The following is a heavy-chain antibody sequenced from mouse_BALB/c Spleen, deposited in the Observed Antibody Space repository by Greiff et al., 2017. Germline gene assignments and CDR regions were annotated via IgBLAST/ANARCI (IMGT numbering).Heavy chain of an antibody. CDR1: GYTFSSYW. V-gene: IGHV1-9*01. Sequence: VQLMESGAELMKPGASVQISCKATGYTFSSYWIEWVKQRPGHGLEWIGEILPGSGSTNYNEKFKGKATFTADTSSNTAYMQLSSLTSEDSAVYYCARRSTRGNDRAMDYWGQGTAVTVSS. D-gene: IGHD2-2*01. CDR2: ILPGSGST. J-gene: IGHJ4*01. CDR3: ARRSTRGNDRAMDY.